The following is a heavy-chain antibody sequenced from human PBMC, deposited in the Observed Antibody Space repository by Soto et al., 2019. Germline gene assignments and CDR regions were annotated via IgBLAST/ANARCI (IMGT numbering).Heavy chain of an antibody. V-gene: IGHV3-15*01. Sequence: EVQLVESGGGLVKPGGSLRLSCAASGFTFSNAWMSWVRQAPGKGLEWVGRSKSKTDGGTPDYAAPVKGRFTISSVDSNNTLDLQMTMLKTEVPAVDYCTTVAYCDWPYYYYDMAVWVKGPTLTVSS. CDR3: TTVAYCDWPYYYYDMAV. D-gene: IGHD4-17*01. J-gene: IGHJ6*03. CDR1: GFTFSNAW. CDR2: SKSKTDGGTP.